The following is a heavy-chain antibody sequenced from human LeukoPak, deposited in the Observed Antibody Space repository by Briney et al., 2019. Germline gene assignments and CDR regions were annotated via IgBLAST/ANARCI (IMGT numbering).Heavy chain of an antibody. Sequence: SETLSLTCAVSGGSISSSNWWSWVRQPPGKGLEWIGEIYHSGSTNYNPSLKSRVTISVDKSKNRFSLKLSSVTAADTAVYYCARGYYDSSGYYPYFDYWGQGTLVTVSS. CDR1: GGSISSSNW. V-gene: IGHV4-4*02. D-gene: IGHD3-22*01. J-gene: IGHJ4*02. CDR3: ARGYYDSSGYYPYFDY. CDR2: IYHSGST.